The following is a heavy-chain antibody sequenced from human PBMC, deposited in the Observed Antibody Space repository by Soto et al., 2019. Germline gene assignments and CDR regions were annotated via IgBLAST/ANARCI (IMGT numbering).Heavy chain of an antibody. CDR3: ARSQGSSTSLEIYYYYYYGMDV. CDR2: IIPISETT. J-gene: IGHJ6*02. D-gene: IGHD2-2*01. Sequence: QVQLVQSXAEXKXXXXXXXXSXXXSXGXXSSYAISWVRQAPGQGLEWMGGIIPISETTNYAQKFQGRVTITADESKSTAYMELSSLRSEDTAVYYCARSQGSSTSLEIYYYYYYGMDVWGQGTTVTVSS. CDR1: XGXXSSYA. V-gene: IGHV1-69*01.